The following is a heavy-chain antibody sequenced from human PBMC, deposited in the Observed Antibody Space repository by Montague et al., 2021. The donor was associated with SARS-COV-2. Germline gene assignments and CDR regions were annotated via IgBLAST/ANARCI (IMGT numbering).Heavy chain of an antibody. D-gene: IGHD3-22*01. Sequence: SETLSLTCTVSVGSISSNNCYWGWIRQPPGKALEWIGSIYYSGSTYYTPSLESRVTMSVGTSENQFSLKLSSVTAADTAVYYCARDGFYYDSSGPSNFDYWGQGTLVTVSS. J-gene: IGHJ4*02. CDR2: IYYSGST. CDR3: ARDGFYYDSSGPSNFDY. CDR1: VGSISSNNCY. V-gene: IGHV4-39*07.